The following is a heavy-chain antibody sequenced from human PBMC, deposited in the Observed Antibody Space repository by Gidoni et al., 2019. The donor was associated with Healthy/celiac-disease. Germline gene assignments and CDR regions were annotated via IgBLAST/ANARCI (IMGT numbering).Heavy chain of an antibody. J-gene: IGHJ6*02. V-gene: IGHV4-61*01. CDR3: AAAGTYYYYGMDV. Sequence: QVQLQESGPGLVKPSETLSLTCTVSGGSVSSGSYYWSWIRQPPGKGLEWIGYIYYSGSTNYNPSLKSRVTISVDTSKNQFSLKLSSVTAADTAVYYCAAAGTYYYYGMDVWGQGTTVTVSS. CDR1: GGSVSSGSYY. CDR2: IYYSGST. D-gene: IGHD6-13*01.